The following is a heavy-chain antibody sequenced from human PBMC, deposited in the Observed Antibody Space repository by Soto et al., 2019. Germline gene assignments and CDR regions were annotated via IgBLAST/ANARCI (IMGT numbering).Heavy chain of an antibody. CDR3: ARAGQQWLVRGGSDY. V-gene: IGHV4-30-4*01. Sequence: PSETLSLTCTVSGGSISSGDYYWSWIRQPPGKGLEWIGYIYYSGSTYYNPSLKSRVTISVDTSKNQFSLKLSSVTAADTAVYYCARAGQQWLVRGGSDYWGQGTLVTVSS. D-gene: IGHD6-19*01. J-gene: IGHJ4*02. CDR1: GGSISSGDYY. CDR2: IYYSGST.